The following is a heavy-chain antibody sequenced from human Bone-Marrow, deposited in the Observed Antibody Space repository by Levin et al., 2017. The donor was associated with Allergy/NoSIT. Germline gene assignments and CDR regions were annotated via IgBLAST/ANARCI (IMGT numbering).Heavy chain of an antibody. CDR2: INSEGTIT. CDR3: ARDGIEGVGTMVNF. Sequence: GASVKVSCATSGFTFKNYWMHWVRQVPGKGLVWVSRINSEGTITNYANSVKGRFTISRDNAKKALYLQMNSLRAEDTGIYYCARDGIEGVGTMVNFWGQGTLLTVSS. D-gene: IGHD3-10*01. V-gene: IGHV3-74*01. J-gene: IGHJ4*02. CDR1: GFTFKNYW.